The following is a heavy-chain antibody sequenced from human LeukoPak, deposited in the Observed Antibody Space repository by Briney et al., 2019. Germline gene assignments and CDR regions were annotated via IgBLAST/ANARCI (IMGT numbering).Heavy chain of an antibody. J-gene: IGHJ4*02. CDR3: AKASGSYYGLDY. CDR1: GFTFDDYA. Sequence: GGSLRLSCAASGFTFDDYAMHWVRQAPGKGLEWVSGISWNSGSIGYADSVKGRFTISRDNAKNSLYLQMNSLRAEDTALYYCAKASGSYYGLDYWGQGTLVTVSP. V-gene: IGHV3-9*01. D-gene: IGHD1-26*01. CDR2: ISWNSGSI.